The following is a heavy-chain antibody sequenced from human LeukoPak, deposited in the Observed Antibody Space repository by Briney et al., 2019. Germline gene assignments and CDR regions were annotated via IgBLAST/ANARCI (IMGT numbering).Heavy chain of an antibody. D-gene: IGHD2-21*02. CDR2: MNPNSGNT. CDR1: GYTFTSYD. Sequence: ASVKVSCKASGYTFTSYDINWVRQATGQGLEWMGWMNPNSGNTGYAQKFQGRVTMTRNTSISTAYMELSSLRSEDTAVYYCARDKTNVVVTALGWFDPWGQGTLVTVSS. CDR3: ARDKTNVVVTALGWFDP. V-gene: IGHV1-8*01. J-gene: IGHJ5*02.